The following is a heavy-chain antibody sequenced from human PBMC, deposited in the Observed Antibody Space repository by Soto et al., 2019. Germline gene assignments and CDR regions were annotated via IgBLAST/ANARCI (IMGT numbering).Heavy chain of an antibody. V-gene: IGHV4-30-2*01. CDR2: IYHSVTP. CDR3: ARGGAMATIPFDY. D-gene: IGHD5-12*01. CDR1: GGSISSGGYS. Sequence: SETLSLTCAVSGGSISSGGYSWTWIRQPPGKGLEWIGYIYHSVTPYYNPSLKSRVTISIDTSKNQFSLKLNSVTAAGTAVYYCARGGAMATIPFDYWGQGALVTVS. J-gene: IGHJ4*02.